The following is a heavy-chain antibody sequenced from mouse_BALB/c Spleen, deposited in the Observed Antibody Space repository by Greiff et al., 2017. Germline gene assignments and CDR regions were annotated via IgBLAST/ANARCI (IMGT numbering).Heavy chain of an antibody. CDR2: ISYDGSN. Sequence: DVKLVESGPGLVKPSQSLSLTCSVTGYSITSGYYWNWIRQFPGNKLEWMGYISYDGSNNYNPSLKNRISITRDTSKNQFFLKLNSVTTEDTATYYCARERGGFDYWGQGTTLTVSS. CDR3: ARERGGFDY. J-gene: IGHJ2*01. V-gene: IGHV3-6*02. CDR1: GYSITSGYY.